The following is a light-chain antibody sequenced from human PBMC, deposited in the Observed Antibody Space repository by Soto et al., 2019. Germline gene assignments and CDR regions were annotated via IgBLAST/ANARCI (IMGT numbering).Light chain of an antibody. J-gene: IGKJ4*01. CDR3: QQLESYPST. CDR1: QAISNY. V-gene: IGKV1-27*01. CDR2: AAS. Sequence: DIQMTQSPSSLSTSVGDRVTITCRASQAISNYLAWYQRKPGNVPKLLIYAASTLQSGVPSRFSGSGSGTDFTLTISSLQPEDVATYYCQQLESYPSTFGGGTKVEIK.